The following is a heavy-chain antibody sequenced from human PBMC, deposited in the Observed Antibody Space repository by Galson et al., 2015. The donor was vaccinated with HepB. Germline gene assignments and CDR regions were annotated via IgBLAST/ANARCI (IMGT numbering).Heavy chain of an antibody. Sequence: ETLSLTCTVSGGSIRRSSYDWGWIRQPPGKGLEWIGSIYSSGSTYYNPSLKSRVTISVDTSKNQFSLKLNPVTAADTAVYYCARHFRGGYVDPGDFWGQGTLVTVSS. CDR1: GGSIRRSSYD. J-gene: IGHJ4*02. CDR3: ARHFRGGYVDPGDF. CDR2: IYSSGST. D-gene: IGHD3-22*01. V-gene: IGHV4-39*01.